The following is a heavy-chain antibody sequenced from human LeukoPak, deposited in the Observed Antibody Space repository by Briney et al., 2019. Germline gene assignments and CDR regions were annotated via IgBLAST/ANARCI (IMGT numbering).Heavy chain of an antibody. CDR3: ANTYYDILTGYVYSDY. J-gene: IGHJ4*02. D-gene: IGHD3-9*01. Sequence: PSETLSLTCTVSGASISSHYWSWIRQPPGKGLEWIGHMYYSGSTNYNPSLKSRVTISVDTSKNQFSLKLSSVTAADTAVYYCANTYYDILTGYVYSDYWGQGTLVTVSS. CDR1: GASISSHY. V-gene: IGHV4-59*11. CDR2: MYYSGST.